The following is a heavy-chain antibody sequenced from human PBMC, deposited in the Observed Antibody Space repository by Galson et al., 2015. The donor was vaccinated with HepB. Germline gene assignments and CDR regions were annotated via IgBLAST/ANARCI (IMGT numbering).Heavy chain of an antibody. D-gene: IGHD3-16*01. V-gene: IGHV3-33*01. J-gene: IGHJ3*02. CDR2: IWYDGSNK. Sequence: SLRLSCAASGFAFSSYGMHWVRQAPGKGLEWVAVIWYDGSNKYYADSVKGRFTISRDNSKNTLYLQMNSLRAEDTAVYYCARDSPTGEAFDIWGQGTMVTVSS. CDR3: ARDSPTGEAFDI. CDR1: GFAFSSYG.